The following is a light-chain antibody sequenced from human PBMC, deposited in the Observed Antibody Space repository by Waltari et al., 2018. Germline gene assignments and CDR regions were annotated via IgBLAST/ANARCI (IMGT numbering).Light chain of an antibody. Sequence: QSALTQPASVSGSPGQSITISCTGPSRAVGAYTYISWYQQHPGKVPKVMIFDVSNRPSGVSNRFSGSKSGNTASLTISGLQAEDEADYYCASYTSRNTLVFGSGTKVTIL. CDR1: SRAVGAYTY. J-gene: IGLJ1*01. V-gene: IGLV2-14*03. CDR2: DVS. CDR3: ASYTSRNTLV.